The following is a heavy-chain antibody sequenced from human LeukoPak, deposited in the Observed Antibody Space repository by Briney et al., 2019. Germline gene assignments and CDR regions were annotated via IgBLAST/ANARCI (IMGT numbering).Heavy chain of an antibody. Sequence: SETLSLTCTVSGGSISSYYWSWIRQPPGKGLEWIGYIYYGGSTNYNPSLKSRVTISVDTSKNQFSLKLSSVTAADTAVYYCARERGYCSSTSCYTPSGWFDPWGQGTLVTVSS. CDR1: GGSISSYY. V-gene: IGHV4-59*01. J-gene: IGHJ5*02. D-gene: IGHD2-2*02. CDR3: ARERGYCSSTSCYTPSGWFDP. CDR2: IYYGGST.